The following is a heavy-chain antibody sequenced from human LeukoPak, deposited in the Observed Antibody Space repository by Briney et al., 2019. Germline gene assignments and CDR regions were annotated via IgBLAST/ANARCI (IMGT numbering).Heavy chain of an antibody. V-gene: IGHV4-4*07. D-gene: IGHD6-19*01. J-gene: IGHJ3*02. CDR3: AIDKSGWLTDDAFDI. Sequence: SETLSLTCTVSGGSISNYYWSWIRQPAGKGLEWIGRIYTSGSTNYNPSLKSRVTMSVDTSKNQFSLKLSSVTAAGTAVYYCAIDKSGWLTDDAFDIWGQGTMVTVSS. CDR1: GGSISNYY. CDR2: IYTSGST.